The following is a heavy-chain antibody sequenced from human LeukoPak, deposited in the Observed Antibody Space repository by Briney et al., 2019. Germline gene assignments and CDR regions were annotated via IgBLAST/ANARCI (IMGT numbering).Heavy chain of an antibody. Sequence: SETLSLTCTVSGGSISSYYWSWIRQPPGKGLEWIGYIYYSGSTNYNPSLKSRVTISVDTSKNQFSLKLSSVTAADTAVYYCARAQGSYYDFWSGYYPDYYYYYMDVWGKGTTVTVSS. J-gene: IGHJ6*03. CDR2: IYYSGST. CDR3: ARAQGSYYDFWSGYYPDYYYYYMDV. CDR1: GGSISSYY. V-gene: IGHV4-59*01. D-gene: IGHD3-3*01.